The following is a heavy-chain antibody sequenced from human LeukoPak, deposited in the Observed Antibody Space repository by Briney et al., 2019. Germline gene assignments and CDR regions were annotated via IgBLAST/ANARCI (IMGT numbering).Heavy chain of an antibody. V-gene: IGHV1-69*05. J-gene: IGHJ4*02. CDR1: GGTFSSYA. Sequence: ASVKVPCKASGGTFSSYAISWVRQAPGQGLEWMGGIIPIFGTANYAQKFQGRVTITTDESTSTAYMELSSLRSEDTAVYYCAVVRFLEWLYFDYWGQGTLVTVSS. D-gene: IGHD3-3*01. CDR3: AVVRFLEWLYFDY. CDR2: IIPIFGTA.